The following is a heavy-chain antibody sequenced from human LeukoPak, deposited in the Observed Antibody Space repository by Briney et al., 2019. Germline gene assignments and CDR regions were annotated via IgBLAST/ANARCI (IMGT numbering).Heavy chain of an antibody. CDR1: GFTFSSYD. CDR2: IGTAGDT. V-gene: IGHV3-13*01. D-gene: IGHD3-16*02. J-gene: IGHJ6*02. CDR3: ARGGITFGGVIVLGMDV. Sequence: GGSLRLSCAASGFTFSSYDMHWVRQATGKGLEWVSAIGTAGDTYYPGSVKGRFTISRENAKNSLYLQMNSLSAGDTAVYYCARGGITFGGVIVLGMDVWGQGTTVTVSS.